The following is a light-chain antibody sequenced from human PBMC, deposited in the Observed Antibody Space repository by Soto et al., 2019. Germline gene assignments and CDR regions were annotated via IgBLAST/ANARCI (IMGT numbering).Light chain of an antibody. V-gene: IGKV3-15*01. CDR1: QSVSSN. CDR3: QQYNNWPPWT. Sequence: EIVITQSPATLSVSPREKATLSCRASQSVSSNLAWYQQKPGQAPRLLIYGASTRATGIPARFSGSGSGTEFTLTISSLQSEDFAVYYCQQYNNWPPWTFGQGTKV. CDR2: GAS. J-gene: IGKJ1*01.